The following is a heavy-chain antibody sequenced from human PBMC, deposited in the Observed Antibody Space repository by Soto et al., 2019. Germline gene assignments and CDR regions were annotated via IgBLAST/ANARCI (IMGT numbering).Heavy chain of an antibody. Sequence: PGGSLRLSCAASGFTFSDYYMSRIRQAPGKGLEGGSYISSSGSTIYYADSVKGRFTISRDNAKNSLYLQMNSLRAEDTAVYYCARLRIDIVVVVAATMEYYFDYWGQGTLVTVSS. J-gene: IGHJ4*02. V-gene: IGHV3-11*01. CDR3: ARLRIDIVVVVAATMEYYFDY. CDR1: GFTFSDYY. CDR2: ISSSGSTI. D-gene: IGHD2-15*01.